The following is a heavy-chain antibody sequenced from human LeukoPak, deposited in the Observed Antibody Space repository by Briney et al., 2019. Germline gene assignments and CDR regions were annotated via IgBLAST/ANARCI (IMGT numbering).Heavy chain of an antibody. CDR1: GFTFSSYS. J-gene: IGHJ4*02. CDR3: ARVSSGYYDSSGYPDY. CDR2: ISSSSSYI. D-gene: IGHD3-22*01. V-gene: IGHV3-21*01. Sequence: GGSLRLSCAASGFTFSSYSMNWVRQAPGKWLEWVSSISSSSSYIYYADSVKGRFTISRDNAKNSLYLQMNSLRAEDTAVYYCARVSSGYYDSSGYPDYWGQGTLVTVSS.